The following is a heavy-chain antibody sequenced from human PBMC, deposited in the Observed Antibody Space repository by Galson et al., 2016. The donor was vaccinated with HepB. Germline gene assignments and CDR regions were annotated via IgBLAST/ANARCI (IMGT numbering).Heavy chain of an antibody. CDR1: GFTSSSYA. D-gene: IGHD2-21*02. J-gene: IGHJ6*02. Sequence: SLRLSCAASGFTSSSYAMSWVRQAPGKELEWVSGISGRGGSTYYADSVEGRFTISRDNSKNTLYLQMKSLRAEDAAVYYCAKSLLGVTLVSYYYGMDVWGQGTTVTVSS. CDR3: AKSLLGVTLVSYYYGMDV. CDR2: ISGRGGST. V-gene: IGHV3-23*01.